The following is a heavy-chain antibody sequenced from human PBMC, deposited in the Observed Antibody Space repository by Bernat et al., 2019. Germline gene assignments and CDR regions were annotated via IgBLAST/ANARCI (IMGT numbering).Heavy chain of an antibody. V-gene: IGHV3-74*01. CDR3: ARRADYYYYYGMDV. CDR2: INSDGSST. CDR1: GFTFSSYW. J-gene: IGHJ6*02. Sequence: EVQLVESGGGLVQPGGSLRLSCAASGFTFSSYWMHWVRQAPGKGLVWVSRINSDGSSTSYADSVKGRFTISRDNAKNTLYLQMNSLRAEDTAVYYCARRADYYYYYGMDVWGQGTTVTVSS.